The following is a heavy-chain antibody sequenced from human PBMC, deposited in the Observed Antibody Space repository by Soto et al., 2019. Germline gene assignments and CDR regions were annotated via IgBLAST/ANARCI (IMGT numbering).Heavy chain of an antibody. V-gene: IGHV3-15*05. CDR2: IKSKVHGETT. Sequence: EVQLVESGGGLVKPGGSLRLSCAASGFDFSNGWMSWVRQAPGKGLEWVGRIKSKVHGETTDYAAHMKGRFTISRDDSRNTLYLQMHSLQTEDTAVYYCSTDEWEWGQGTLVTVSS. CDR3: STDEWE. D-gene: IGHD1-26*01. CDR1: GFDFSNGW. J-gene: IGHJ4*02.